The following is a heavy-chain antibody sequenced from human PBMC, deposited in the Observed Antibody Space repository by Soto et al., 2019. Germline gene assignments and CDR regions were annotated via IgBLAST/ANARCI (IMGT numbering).Heavy chain of an antibody. CDR3: ARDVSVGANTDACDI. CDR1: GYSFTSFG. V-gene: IGHV1-18*01. D-gene: IGHD1-26*01. CDR2: INTYNGKR. J-gene: IGHJ3*02. Sequence: QDQLVQSGTEVKKPGASVRISCKASGYSFTSFGISWVRQAPGQGPEWVGRINTYNGKRDVAQNIKGRVTMTTDTSKSTVYMELRSLTSDETAMYYCARDVSVGANTDACDIWGQGTMVIVSS.